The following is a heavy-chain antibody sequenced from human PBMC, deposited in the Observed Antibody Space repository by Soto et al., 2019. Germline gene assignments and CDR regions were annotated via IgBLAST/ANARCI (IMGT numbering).Heavy chain of an antibody. CDR3: ARVAGIAAAGPTLNWFDP. J-gene: IGHJ5*02. D-gene: IGHD6-13*01. V-gene: IGHV4-31*03. CDR1: GGSISSGGYY. CDR2: IYYSGST. Sequence: SETLSLTCTVSGGSISSGGYYWSWIRQHPGKGLEWIGYIYYSGSTYYNPSLKSRVTISVDTSKNQFSLKLSSVTAADTAVYYCARVAGIAAAGPTLNWFDPWGQGTLVTV.